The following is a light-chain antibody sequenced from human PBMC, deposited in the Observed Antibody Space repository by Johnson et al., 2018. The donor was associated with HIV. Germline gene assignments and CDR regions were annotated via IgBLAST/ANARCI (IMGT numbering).Light chain of an antibody. CDR1: SSNIGNNY. J-gene: IGLJ1*01. V-gene: IGLV1-51*01. CDR2: DNN. CDR3: GTWDSRLRNV. Sequence: QSVLTQPPSVSAAPGQKVTISCSGSSSNIGNNYVSWYQQFPGTAPKLLIYDNNKRPSGIPDRFSGSKSGTSATLGITALQTGDEADYYCGTWDSRLRNVFGTGTKVTVL.